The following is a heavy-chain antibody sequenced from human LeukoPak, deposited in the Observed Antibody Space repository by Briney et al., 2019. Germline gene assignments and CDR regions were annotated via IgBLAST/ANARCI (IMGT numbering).Heavy chain of an antibody. Sequence: GGSLRLSCAASGFTFSSYSMNWVRQAPGKGLEWVSSISSSSSYIYYADSVKGRFTISRDNAKNSLYLQMNSLRAEDTAAYYCARDKSVDSSSWAIDYWGQGTLVTVSS. CDR3: ARDKSVDSSSWAIDY. V-gene: IGHV3-21*01. J-gene: IGHJ4*02. CDR2: ISSSSSYI. CDR1: GFTFSSYS. D-gene: IGHD6-13*01.